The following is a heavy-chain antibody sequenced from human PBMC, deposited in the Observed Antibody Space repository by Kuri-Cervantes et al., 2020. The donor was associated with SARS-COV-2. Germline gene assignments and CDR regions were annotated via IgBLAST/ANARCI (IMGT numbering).Heavy chain of an antibody. CDR2: IIPIFGTA. Sequence: SVQVSCKASGGTFSSYAISWVRQAPGQGLEWMGGIIPIFGTANYAQMFQGRVTITADESTSTAYMELSSLRSEDTALYYCARDASRQVRGLDIWGQGTMVTVSS. V-gene: IGHV1-69*13. CDR3: ARDASRQVRGLDI. J-gene: IGHJ3*02. D-gene: IGHD2-2*01. CDR1: GGTFSSYA.